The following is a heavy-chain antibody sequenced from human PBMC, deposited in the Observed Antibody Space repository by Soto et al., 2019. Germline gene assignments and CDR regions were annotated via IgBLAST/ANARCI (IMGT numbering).Heavy chain of an antibody. CDR1: GFTFSSYE. J-gene: IGHJ4*02. CDR3: ARVRGYYDYVWGSYRYTLFDY. D-gene: IGHD3-16*02. CDR2: ISSSGSTI. V-gene: IGHV3-48*03. Sequence: GGSLRLSCAASGFTFSSYEMNWVRQAPGKGLEWVSYISSSGSTIYYADSVKGRFTVSRDNAKNSLYLQMNSLRAEDTAVYYCARVRGYYDYVWGSYRYTLFDYWGQGTLVTRLL.